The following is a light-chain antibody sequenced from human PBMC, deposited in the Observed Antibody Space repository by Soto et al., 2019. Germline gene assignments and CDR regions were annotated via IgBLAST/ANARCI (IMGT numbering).Light chain of an antibody. Sequence: EIVLTQSPGTLSLSPGERATLSCRASQSVSSSYLAWYQQKLGQAPRLLIYGASTRATGIPDRFSGSGSGTDFSLTISRREPEDFAVYYCQQYGTSPLTFGPGTKVDIK. J-gene: IGKJ3*01. CDR2: GAS. CDR1: QSVSSSY. CDR3: QQYGTSPLT. V-gene: IGKV3-20*01.